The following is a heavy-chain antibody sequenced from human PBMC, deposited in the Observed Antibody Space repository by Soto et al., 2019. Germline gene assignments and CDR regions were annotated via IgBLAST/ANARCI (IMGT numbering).Heavy chain of an antibody. Sequence: SETLSLTCSVSGVSIGSHFWGWIRQAPGKGPELVGYIYHTVNTNYNPALKSRVTISMDTSENQLSLQLSSVTAADTAVYYCARLQYTVVTALDIWGQGTMVTVSS. V-gene: IGHV4-59*11. CDR3: ARLQYTVVTALDI. CDR1: GVSIGSHF. D-gene: IGHD2-15*01. CDR2: IYHTVNT. J-gene: IGHJ3*02.